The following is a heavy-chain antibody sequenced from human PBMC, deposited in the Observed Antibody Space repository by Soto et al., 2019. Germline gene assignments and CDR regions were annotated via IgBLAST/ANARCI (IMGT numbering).Heavy chain of an antibody. CDR3: AKDRYCTNGVCYNYYFDY. J-gene: IGHJ4*02. CDR2: ISYDGSNK. CDR1: GFTFSSYG. V-gene: IGHV3-30*18. Sequence: GGSLRLSCAASGFTFSSYGMHWVRQAPGKGLEWVAVISYDGSNKYYADSVKGRFTISRDNSKNTLYLQMNSLRAEDTAVYYCAKDRYCTNGVCYNYYFDYWGQGTLVTVSS. D-gene: IGHD2-8*01.